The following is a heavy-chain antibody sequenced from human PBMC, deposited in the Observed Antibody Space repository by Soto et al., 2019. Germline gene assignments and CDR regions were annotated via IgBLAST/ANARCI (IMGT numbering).Heavy chain of an antibody. CDR3: AMPLTNYGDFVGTLDS. CDR2: ISPDGRST. CDR1: GFTFSDYW. D-gene: IGHD4-17*01. V-gene: IGHV3-74*01. J-gene: IGHJ4*02. Sequence: EVQLVESGGGLVQPGGSLRLSCAASGFTFSDYWMHWLRQAPGKGLVWVSRISPDGRSTSDADSVKGRFTNSRDNAKNTLYRLMNSLSAEDTAGYYCAMPLTNYGDFVGTLDSWGQGARVPFSS.